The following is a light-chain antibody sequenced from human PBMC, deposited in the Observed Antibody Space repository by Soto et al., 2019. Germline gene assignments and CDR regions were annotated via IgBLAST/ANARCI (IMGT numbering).Light chain of an antibody. CDR1: SSDVGGYNY. J-gene: IGLJ2*01. CDR2: DVS. CDR3: SSYTSISTLVV. Sequence: QSALTQPASVSGSPGQSITISCTGTSSDVGGYNYVSWYQQHPGKAPKLMIYDVSNRPSGVSNRFSGSKSGNTASLTISGLQAEDDADYYCSSYTSISTLVVFGGGTQLTVL. V-gene: IGLV2-14*01.